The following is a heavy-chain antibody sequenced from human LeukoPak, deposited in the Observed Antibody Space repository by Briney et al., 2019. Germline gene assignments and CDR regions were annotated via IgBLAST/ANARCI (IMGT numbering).Heavy chain of an antibody. D-gene: IGHD4-17*01. J-gene: IGHJ4*02. CDR1: GGSISSGGYS. V-gene: IGHV4-30-2*01. CDR2: IYHSGST. Sequence: SETLSLTCAVSGGSISSGGYSWSWIRQPPGKGLEWIGYIYHSGSTYYNPSLKSRVTIPVDRSKNQFSLKLSSVTAADTAVYYCASGDYGDYFGYWGQGTLVTVSS. CDR3: ASGDYGDYFGY.